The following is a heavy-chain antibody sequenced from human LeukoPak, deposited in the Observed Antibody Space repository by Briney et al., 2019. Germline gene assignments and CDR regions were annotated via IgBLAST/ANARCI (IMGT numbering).Heavy chain of an antibody. D-gene: IGHD3-16*02. Sequence: ASVKVSCKASGYTFTGYYMHWVRQAPGQGLEWMGRINPNSGGTNYAQKFQGRVTMTRDTSINTAYMELSRLRSDDTAVYYCARVEYDYVWGSYRYTFDYWGQGTLVTVSS. CDR1: GYTFTGYY. V-gene: IGHV1-2*06. J-gene: IGHJ4*02. CDR3: ARVEYDYVWGSYRYTFDY. CDR2: INPNSGGT.